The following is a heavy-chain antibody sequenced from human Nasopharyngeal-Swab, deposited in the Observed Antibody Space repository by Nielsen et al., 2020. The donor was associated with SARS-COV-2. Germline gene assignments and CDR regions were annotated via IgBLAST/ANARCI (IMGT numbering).Heavy chain of an antibody. Sequence: GESLKISCAASGFTFSSHWMHWVRQAPGKGLVWVSRINADGSRTFYADSVEGRFTISRDDAKNTLYLQMNSLRGEDTAVYYCARDAPAHYGAFYWGRGTLVTVSS. CDR1: GFTFSSHW. CDR2: INADGSRT. V-gene: IGHV3-74*01. D-gene: IGHD4-17*01. J-gene: IGHJ4*02. CDR3: ARDAPAHYGAFY.